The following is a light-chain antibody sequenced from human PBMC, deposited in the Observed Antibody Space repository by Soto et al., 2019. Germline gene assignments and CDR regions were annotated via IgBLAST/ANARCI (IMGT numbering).Light chain of an antibody. J-gene: IGKJ1*01. V-gene: IGKV3-15*01. CDR1: QSVSSN. CDR3: QQYNTWPPRT. CDR2: GAS. Sequence: EIVMTQSPATLSVSPGERATLSCRASQSVSSNLAWYQQKPGQAPRLLIYGASTRATGIPARFGGSGSGTEFNLTISSLQYEDFAVYYCQQYNTWPPRTFGQGTKVEIK.